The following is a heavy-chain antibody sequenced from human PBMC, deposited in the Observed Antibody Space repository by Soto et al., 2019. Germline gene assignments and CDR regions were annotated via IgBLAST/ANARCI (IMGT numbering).Heavy chain of an antibody. J-gene: IGHJ4*02. CDR3: AKDTSGYSSD. V-gene: IGHV4-59*12. CDR2: IYYSGST. Sequence: SETLSLTCTVSGGSISSYYWSWIRQPPGKGLEWIGYIYYSGSTYYNPSLKSRVTISVDTSKNQFSLKLSSVTAEDTAVYYCAKDTSGYSSDWGQGTLVTVSS. D-gene: IGHD6-19*01. CDR1: GGSISSYY.